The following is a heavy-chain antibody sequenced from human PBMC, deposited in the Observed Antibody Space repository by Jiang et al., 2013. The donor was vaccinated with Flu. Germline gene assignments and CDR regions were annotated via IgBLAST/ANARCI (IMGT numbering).Heavy chain of an antibody. CDR3: AAGESGGGVLPTGTS. CDR1: EFIFQNSA. CDR2: ILLDSGNT. V-gene: IGHV1-58*01. D-gene: IGHD4-17*01. Sequence: CGAEVKKPGTSVKLSCKTSEFIFQNSAVQWVRQARGQRPEWIGWILLDSGNTNLGPRFKSRVSLTIDTPTTTVYLEMSSLTSEDTAIYYCAAGESGGGVLPTGTSWGQGPRSPSP. J-gene: IGHJ6*02.